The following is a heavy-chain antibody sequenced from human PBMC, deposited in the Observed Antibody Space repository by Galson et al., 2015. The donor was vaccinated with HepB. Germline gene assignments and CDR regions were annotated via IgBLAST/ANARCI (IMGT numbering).Heavy chain of an antibody. CDR1: GFIFSSYS. CDR3: ARDGQRAIFYFDY. V-gene: IGHV3-48*04. D-gene: IGHD3-9*01. J-gene: IGHJ4*02. Sequence: SLRLSCAASGFIFSSYSMNWVRQAPGKGLEWVSYISSSSSSIYYADSVKGRFTISRDNAKNSLYLLMNSLRAEDTAVYYCARDGQRAIFYFDYWGQGALVTVSS. CDR2: ISSSSSSI.